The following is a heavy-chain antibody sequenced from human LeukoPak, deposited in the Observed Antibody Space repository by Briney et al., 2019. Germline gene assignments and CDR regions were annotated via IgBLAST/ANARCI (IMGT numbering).Heavy chain of an antibody. D-gene: IGHD2-15*01. J-gene: IGHJ5*02. CDR1: VYTFTGYY. CDR2: INPNSGGT. Sequence: GASVKVSCKASVYTFTGYYMHWVRQAPGQGLEWMGWINPNSGGTNYAQKFQGWVTMTRDTSISTAYMELSRLRSDDTAVYYCARATGGRTPFLRGGYCSGGSCYNNWFDPWGQGTLVTVSS. CDR3: ARATGGRTPFLRGGYCSGGSCYNNWFDP. V-gene: IGHV1-2*04.